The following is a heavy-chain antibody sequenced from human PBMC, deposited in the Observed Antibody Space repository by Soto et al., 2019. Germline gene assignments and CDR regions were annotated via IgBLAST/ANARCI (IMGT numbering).Heavy chain of an antibody. V-gene: IGHV4-59*02. CDR1: GDSVNSYY. CDR3: ARDLVVGATPADY. J-gene: IGHJ4*02. D-gene: IGHD1-26*01. Sequence: PSDPLSLTRTVTGDSVNSYYWSWMRQHPGKGLECMGYVYHSRSTNYNPCLKSRVTISVDTSKNQFSLNLSAVTAADTAVYFCARDLVVGATPADYWGQGIVVTVSS. CDR2: VYHSRST.